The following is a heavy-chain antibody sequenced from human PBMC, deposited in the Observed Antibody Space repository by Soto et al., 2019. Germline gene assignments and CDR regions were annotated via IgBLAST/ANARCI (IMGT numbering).Heavy chain of an antibody. CDR2: IWYDGSTK. D-gene: IGHD1-1*01. CDR3: VRWGNWKVPEH. Sequence: QVQLVESGGGVVQPGTSLRLSCTASGFTFSSHGMHWVREAPGKGPEWVAVIWYDGSTKYYADSVRGRFSISRDNAKNTLYLQMSSLRVEDTAVYHCVRWGNWKVPEHWGQGTLVTVSS. J-gene: IGHJ1*01. CDR1: GFTFSSHG. V-gene: IGHV3-33*01.